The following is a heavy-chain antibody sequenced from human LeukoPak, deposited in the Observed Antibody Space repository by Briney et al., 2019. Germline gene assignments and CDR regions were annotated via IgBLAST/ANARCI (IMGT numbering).Heavy chain of an antibody. CDR1: GFAFSNYW. CDR2: IKEDESEQ. Sequence: AGGSLRLSCGASGFAFSNYWMSWGRQARGKGLEWVASIKEDESEQFQVDSVKGRFTISRDNAKDSLNLQMNSLRAEDTAIYYCARVGDGTSYYRSLDYWGQGTLVTVSS. D-gene: IGHD2-2*02. J-gene: IGHJ4*02. CDR3: ARVGDGTSYYRSLDY. V-gene: IGHV3-7*01.